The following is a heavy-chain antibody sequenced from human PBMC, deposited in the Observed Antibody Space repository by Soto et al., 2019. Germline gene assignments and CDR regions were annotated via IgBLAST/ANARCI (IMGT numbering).Heavy chain of an antibody. V-gene: IGHV1-46*01. D-gene: IGHD6-13*01. CDR3: ARDTYSSSWYAGGRFDY. Sequence: VASVKVSCKASGYTFTSYYMHWVRQAPGQGLEWMGIINPSGGSTSYAQKFQGRVTMTRDTSTSTVYMELSSLRSEDTAVYYCARDTYSSSWYAGGRFDYWGQGTLVTVSS. CDR2: INPSGGST. J-gene: IGHJ4*02. CDR1: GYTFTSYY.